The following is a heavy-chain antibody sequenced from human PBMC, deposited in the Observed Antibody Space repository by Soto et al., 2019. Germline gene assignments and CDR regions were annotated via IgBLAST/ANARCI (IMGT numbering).Heavy chain of an antibody. CDR3: ARDVSSKWHYFDY. J-gene: IGHJ4*02. Sequence: QVQLQESGPRLVKPSQTLSLTCIVSGGSISSGDYYWSWIRQHLGKGLEWIGYIYYSGSAYYNTSLKSRVTMSVDTSKNQFSLKLSSVTAADTAIYFCARDVSSKWHYFDYWGQGTLVTVSS. D-gene: IGHD6-13*01. CDR2: IYYSGSA. V-gene: IGHV4-31*03. CDR1: GGSISSGDYY.